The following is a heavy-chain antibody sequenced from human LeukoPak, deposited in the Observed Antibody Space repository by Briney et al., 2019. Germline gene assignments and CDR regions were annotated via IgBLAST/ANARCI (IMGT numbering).Heavy chain of an antibody. J-gene: IGHJ4*02. V-gene: IGHV3-33*01. CDR1: GFAFHIYG. CDR2: IWADGTRQ. Sequence: PGGSLRLSCAASGFAFHIYGMRWVRQAPGKGLEWVAFIWADGTRQFYADSVKGRFTISRDNSNYTVYLHMNSLKAEDTALYYCVRDRNNNYFDYWGQGTLLTVSS. D-gene: IGHD1-14*01. CDR3: VRDRNNNYFDY.